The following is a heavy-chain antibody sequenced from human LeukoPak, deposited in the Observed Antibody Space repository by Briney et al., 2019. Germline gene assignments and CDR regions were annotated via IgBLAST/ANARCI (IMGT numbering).Heavy chain of an antibody. J-gene: IGHJ6*03. CDR3: ARHPEGYYGSGSYYPDYYYYMDV. CDR2: IYTSGST. D-gene: IGHD3-10*01. CDR1: GGTISSYY. Sequence: SETLPLTCTVSGGTISSYYWRWIRQPPGKELEWIGYIYTSGSTNYNPSLKSRVTISVDTCKNQFSLQLSSVTAADTAVYYCARHPEGYYGSGSYYPDYYYYMDVWGKGTTVTVSS. V-gene: IGHV4-4*09.